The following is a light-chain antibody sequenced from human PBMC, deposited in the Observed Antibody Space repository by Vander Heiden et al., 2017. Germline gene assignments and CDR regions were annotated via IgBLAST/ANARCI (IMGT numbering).Light chain of an antibody. CDR3: AAWDDNLNGFV. CDR1: SSNIGRNT. J-gene: IGLJ1*01. Sequence: QSVLTQPPSASGTHGQRVTIPCSGSSSNIGRNTVSWYQQIPGTAPKVLIYSNDYRPSGVPDRFSGSRSGTSASLAISGLQSDDEADYYCAAWDDNLNGFVFGTGTLVTV. V-gene: IGLV1-44*01. CDR2: SND.